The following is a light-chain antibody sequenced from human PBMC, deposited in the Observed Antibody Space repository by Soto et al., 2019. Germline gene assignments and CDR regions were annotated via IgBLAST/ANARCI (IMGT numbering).Light chain of an antibody. CDR2: GAS. V-gene: IGKV3-20*01. Sequence: EIVLTQSPGTLSLSPGERATLSCRASQSVSSNYLAWYQQKPGQAPRLLIYGASRRATGIPDRFSGSGSGKYFTITSSRLDPDDFAVYHCQHYGSSPLTFGGGTKVEIK. CDR3: QHYGSSPLT. J-gene: IGKJ4*01. CDR1: QSVSSNY.